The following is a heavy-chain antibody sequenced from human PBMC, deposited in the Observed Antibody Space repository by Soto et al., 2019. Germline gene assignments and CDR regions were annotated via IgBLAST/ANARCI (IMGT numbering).Heavy chain of an antibody. CDR3: ARVTGRYYYGMDV. CDR1: GGSFSGYY. Sequence: QVQLQQWGAGLLKPSETLSLTCAVYGGSFSGYYWRWIHQPPGKGLEWIGEINHSGSTNYNPSLKRRVTIAVDTSQSQFALKLSSVTAVDTAVDYGARVTGRYYYGMDVWGQGTTVTVSS. J-gene: IGHJ6*02. V-gene: IGHV4-34*01. CDR2: INHSGST.